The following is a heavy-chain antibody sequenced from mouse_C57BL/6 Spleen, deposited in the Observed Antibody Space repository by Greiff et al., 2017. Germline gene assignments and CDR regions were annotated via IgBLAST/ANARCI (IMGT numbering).Heavy chain of an antibody. Sequence: EVKLVESGGDLVKPGGSLKLSCAASGFTFSSYGMSWVRQTPDKRLEWVATISSGGSYTYYPDSVKGRFTISRDNAKNTLYLQMSSLKSEDTAMYYGARHSDSSGPFDYWGQGTTLTVSS. V-gene: IGHV5-6*01. CDR3: ARHSDSSGPFDY. CDR1: GFTFSSYG. D-gene: IGHD3-2*02. J-gene: IGHJ2*01. CDR2: ISSGGSYT.